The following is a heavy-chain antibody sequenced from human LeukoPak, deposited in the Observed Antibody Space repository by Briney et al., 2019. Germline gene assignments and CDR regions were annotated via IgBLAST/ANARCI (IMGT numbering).Heavy chain of an antibody. Sequence: GGSLRLSCAASGFTFSSYGMHWVRQAPGKGLEWVAVIWYDGSNKYYADSVKGRFTTSRDNSKNTLYLQMNSLRAEDTAVYYCARERDGDYVDVFDYWGQGTLVTVSS. D-gene: IGHD4-17*01. CDR3: ARERDGDYVDVFDY. V-gene: IGHV3-33*01. CDR1: GFTFSSYG. CDR2: IWYDGSNK. J-gene: IGHJ4*02.